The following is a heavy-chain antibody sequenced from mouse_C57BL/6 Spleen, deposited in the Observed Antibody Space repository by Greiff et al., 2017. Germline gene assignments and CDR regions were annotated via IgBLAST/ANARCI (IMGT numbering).Heavy chain of an antibody. V-gene: IGHV5-4*01. CDR3: AREGYYGSSHAMDY. CDR1: GFTFSSYA. CDR2: ISDGGSYT. J-gene: IGHJ4*01. D-gene: IGHD1-1*01. Sequence: EVHLVESGGGLVKPGGSLKLSCAASGFTFSSYAMSWVRQTPEKRLEWVATISDGGSYTYYPDNVKGRFTISRDNAKNNLYLQMSHLKSEDTAMYYCAREGYYGSSHAMDYWGQGTSVTVSS.